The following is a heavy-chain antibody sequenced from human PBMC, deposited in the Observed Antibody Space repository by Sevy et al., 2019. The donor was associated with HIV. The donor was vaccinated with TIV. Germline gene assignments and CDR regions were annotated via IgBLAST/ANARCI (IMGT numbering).Heavy chain of an antibody. J-gene: IGHJ4*02. D-gene: IGHD3-10*02. CDR1: GFTFSSYA. CDR3: TKESLRGTYIRGDFDH. CDR2: ISSDGINH. V-gene: IGHV3-30*12. Sequence: GGSLRLSCAAAGFTFSSYAMHWVRQAPGKGPEWLAVISSDGINHNYAASVKGRFTIYRDNSKSLLFLQMTSLTPNDTAVYFCTKESLRGTYIRGDFDHWGQGTLVTVSS.